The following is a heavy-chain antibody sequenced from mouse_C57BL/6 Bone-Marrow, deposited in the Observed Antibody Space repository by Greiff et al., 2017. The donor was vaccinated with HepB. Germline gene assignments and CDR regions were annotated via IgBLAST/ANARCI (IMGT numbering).Heavy chain of an antibody. Sequence: DVQLQESGPGLVKPSQSLSLTCSVTGYSITSGYYWNWIRQFPGNKLEWMGYISYDGSNNYNPSLKNRISITRDTSKNQFFLKLNSVTTEDTATYYCAREGHYYGSSYWYFDVWGTGTTVTVSS. V-gene: IGHV3-6*01. CDR3: AREGHYYGSSYWYFDV. CDR1: GYSITSGYY. J-gene: IGHJ1*03. CDR2: ISYDGSN. D-gene: IGHD1-1*01.